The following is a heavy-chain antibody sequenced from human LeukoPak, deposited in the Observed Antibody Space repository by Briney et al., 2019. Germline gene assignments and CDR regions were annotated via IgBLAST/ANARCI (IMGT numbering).Heavy chain of an antibody. Sequence: GGSLRLSCAASGFTVNNYYMHWVRRAPGKGLEWVSIIYPGGTTSYADSVKGRFTISRDNSKNTLYLQVNSLRAEDTGVYYCARDLYNSDWFEHWGQGTLVTVSS. CDR1: GFTVNNYY. CDR2: IYPGGTT. J-gene: IGHJ5*02. V-gene: IGHV3-53*01. CDR3: ARDLYNSDWFEH. D-gene: IGHD6-19*01.